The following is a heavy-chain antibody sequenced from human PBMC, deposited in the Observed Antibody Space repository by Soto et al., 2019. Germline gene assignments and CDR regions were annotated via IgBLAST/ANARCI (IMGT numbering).Heavy chain of an antibody. D-gene: IGHD2-21*02. V-gene: IGHV3-74*01. Sequence: EEQLVESEGGLVQRGGSLSLSCEASGFPFNYYWWTGFRQAPGQGLVWVAHIQNDGSRTTYADSVKGRFTISRDNAKNTLFLQMNSLRAEDSAVYYCARGDKGGFDLWGQGTTVTVSS. CDR1: GFPFNYYW. CDR3: ARGDKGGFDL. J-gene: IGHJ3*01. CDR2: IQNDGSRT.